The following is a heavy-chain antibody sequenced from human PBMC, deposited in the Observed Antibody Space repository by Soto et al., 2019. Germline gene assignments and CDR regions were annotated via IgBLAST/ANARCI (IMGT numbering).Heavy chain of an antibody. V-gene: IGHV3-48*02. D-gene: IGHD2-15*01. J-gene: IGHJ4*02. CDR2: ISSTSGTI. CDR1: GFTFNSYS. CDR3: ARLSVRYCSGGSCSQLDY. Sequence: EVQLVESGGGLVQPGGSLRLSCAASGFTFNSYSKTWVRQAPGKGLEWLSFISSTSGTIYYADSVKGRFTISRDNAKNSLYLQMNSLRDEDTAVYYCARLSVRYCSGGSCSQLDYWGQGALVTVSS.